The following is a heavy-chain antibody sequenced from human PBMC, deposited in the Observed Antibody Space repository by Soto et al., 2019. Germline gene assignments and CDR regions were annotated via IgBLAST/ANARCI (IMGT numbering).Heavy chain of an antibody. Sequence: GESLKISCKGSGYSFTSYWIGWVRQMPGKGLEWMGIIYPGDSDTRYSPSFQGQVTISADKSISTAYLQWSSLKASDTAMYYWARLKRDHSSSEDYYYYGMDVWGQGTTVTVSS. CDR2: IYPGDSDT. J-gene: IGHJ6*02. CDR1: GYSFTSYW. CDR3: ARLKRDHSSSEDYYYYGMDV. V-gene: IGHV5-51*01. D-gene: IGHD6-13*01.